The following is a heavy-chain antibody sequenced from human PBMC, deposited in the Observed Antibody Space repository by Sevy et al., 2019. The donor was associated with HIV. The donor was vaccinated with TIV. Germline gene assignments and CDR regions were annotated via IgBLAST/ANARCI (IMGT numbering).Heavy chain of an antibody. V-gene: IGHV3-48*03. CDR3: ARDLPRSATTVAHFDY. CDR2: ITNSGSSI. J-gene: IGHJ4*02. CDR1: GFTFSSYE. D-gene: IGHD4-17*01. Sequence: GGCLRLSCTASGFTFSSYEMNWVRQAPGKGLEWVSYITNSGSSIYYSDSVRGRFTVSRDNAKNSLYLQMKSLRAEDTTVYYCARDLPRSATTVAHFDYWGRGTLVTVSS.